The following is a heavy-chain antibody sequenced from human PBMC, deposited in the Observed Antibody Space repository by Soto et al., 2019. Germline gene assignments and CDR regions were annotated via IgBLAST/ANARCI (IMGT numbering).Heavy chain of an antibody. J-gene: IGHJ5*02. CDR2: IFYTGTT. V-gene: IGHV4-39*02. CDR3: ARLVVVAPVANA. Sequence: QLKLQESGPGLVKPSETLSLTCSVSGGSISYNSYYWGWIRQPPGKGLEWVGGIFYTGTTYYSPSLKDRVTISVDTSKNSFSLNLTSVTAADTAGYFCARLVVVAPVANAWGQGTLVTVSS. D-gene: IGHD2-2*01. CDR1: GGSISYNSYY.